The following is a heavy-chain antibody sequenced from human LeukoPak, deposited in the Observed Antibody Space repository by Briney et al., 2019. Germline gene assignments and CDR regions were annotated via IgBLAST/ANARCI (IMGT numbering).Heavy chain of an antibody. CDR1: GASLSSSIFY. CDR3: ATHPDYDTSGYYYGAY. J-gene: IGHJ4*02. D-gene: IGHD3-22*01. CDR2: IAYSGRT. V-gene: IGHV4-39*01. Sequence: SETLSLTCTVSGASLSSSIFYWAWVRQPPGTGLGWVGTIAYSGRTNYNPSLKSRVTISADTSKNHFALTLSSVTAADTAVYYCATHPDYDTSGYYYGAYWGKGTLVTVSS.